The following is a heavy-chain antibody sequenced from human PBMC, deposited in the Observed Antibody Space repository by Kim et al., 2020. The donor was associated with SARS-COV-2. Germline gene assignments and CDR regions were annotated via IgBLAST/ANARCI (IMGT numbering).Heavy chain of an antibody. V-gene: IGHV4-34*01. CDR2: INHSGST. Sequence: SETLSLTCAVYGGSFSGYYWSWIRQPPGKGLEWIGEINHSGSTNYNPSLKSRVTISVDTSKNQFSLKLSSVTAADTAVYYCARMHVYGSGSYGAFDIWGQGTMVTVSS. CDR1: GGSFSGYY. CDR3: ARMHVYGSGSYGAFDI. D-gene: IGHD3-10*01. J-gene: IGHJ3*02.